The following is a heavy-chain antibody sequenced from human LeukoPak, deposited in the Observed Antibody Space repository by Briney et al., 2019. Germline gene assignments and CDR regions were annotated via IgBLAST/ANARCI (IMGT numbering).Heavy chain of an antibody. CDR3: ARAGVVAATPSGSYYYYYYMDV. CDR2: INSDGSST. Sequence: PGGSLRLSCAASGFTFSSYWMHWVRQAPGKGLVWVSRINSDGSSTSYADSVKGRFTTSRDNAKNTLYLQMNSLRAEDTAVYYCARAGVVAATPSGSYYYYYYMDVWGKGTTVTVSS. J-gene: IGHJ6*03. CDR1: GFTFSSYW. V-gene: IGHV3-74*01. D-gene: IGHD2-15*01.